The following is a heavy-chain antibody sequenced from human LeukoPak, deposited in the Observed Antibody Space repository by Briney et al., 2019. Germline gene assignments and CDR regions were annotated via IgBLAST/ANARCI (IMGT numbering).Heavy chain of an antibody. CDR1: GYTFTSHG. Sequence: ASVKVSCKASGYTFTSHGISWVRQAPGQGLEWMGWISTYNGNTNYAQKLQGRVSMTTDTSTSTAYMDLRSLRSDDTAVYYCASGRVGATNLGAFDIWGQGTMVTVSS. CDR2: ISTYNGNT. CDR3: ASGRVGATNLGAFDI. D-gene: IGHD1-26*01. J-gene: IGHJ3*02. V-gene: IGHV1-18*01.